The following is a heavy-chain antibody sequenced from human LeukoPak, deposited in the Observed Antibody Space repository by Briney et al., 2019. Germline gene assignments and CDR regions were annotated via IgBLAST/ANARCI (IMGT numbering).Heavy chain of an antibody. Sequence: QAGGSLRLSCAASGFTFSSYWMHWVRQAPGKGLVWVSRIIGDGSATSYADSVKGRFTISRDNAKNTVYLQMNSLRDEDTAVYYCARFVMVTAGDYWGQGTLVTVSS. CDR1: GFTFSSYW. D-gene: IGHD2-21*02. CDR3: ARFVMVTAGDY. CDR2: IIGDGSAT. V-gene: IGHV3-74*01. J-gene: IGHJ4*02.